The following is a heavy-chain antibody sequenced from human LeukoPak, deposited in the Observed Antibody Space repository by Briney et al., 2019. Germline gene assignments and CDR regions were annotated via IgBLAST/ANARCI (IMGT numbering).Heavy chain of an antibody. V-gene: IGHV3-21*04. CDR2: ISSSSSYI. CDR3: ARGGMGYDFWSGPTNYYFDY. J-gene: IGHJ4*02. Sequence: GGSLRLSCAASGFTFSSYSMNWVRQAPGKGLEWVSSISSSSSYIYYADSAKGRFTISRDNAKNSLYLQMNSLRAEDTAVYYCARGGMGYDFWSGPTNYYFDYWGQGTLVTVSS. D-gene: IGHD3-3*01. CDR1: GFTFSSYS.